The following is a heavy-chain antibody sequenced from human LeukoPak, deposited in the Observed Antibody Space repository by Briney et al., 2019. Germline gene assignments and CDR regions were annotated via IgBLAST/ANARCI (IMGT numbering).Heavy chain of an antibody. J-gene: IGHJ4*02. Sequence: SETLSLTCSVSGGSISNYYWNWIRQSPGKGLEWIGYISYSGSTNYNPSLKSRVTISLDTSKNQFSLKVRSVTAADTAVYYCARGSDSKSTYFDDWGQGTLVTVSS. CDR1: GGSISNYY. D-gene: IGHD2-21*01. V-gene: IGHV4-59*01. CDR2: ISYSGST. CDR3: ARGSDSKSTYFDD.